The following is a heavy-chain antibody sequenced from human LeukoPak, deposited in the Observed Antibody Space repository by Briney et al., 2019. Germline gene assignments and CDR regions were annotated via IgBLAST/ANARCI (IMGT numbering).Heavy chain of an antibody. D-gene: IGHD3-16*01. J-gene: IGHJ4*02. CDR3: AKDPGRRFRPAFDY. V-gene: IGHV3-30*02. CDR1: GFTFSSYG. Sequence: GGSLRLSCAPSGFTFSSYGMHWVRQAPGKGLEWVAFIRYDGSNKYYADSVKGRFTISRDNSKNTLYLQINSLRTEDTAVYYCAKDPGRRFRPAFDYWGQGTLVTVSS. CDR2: IRYDGSNK.